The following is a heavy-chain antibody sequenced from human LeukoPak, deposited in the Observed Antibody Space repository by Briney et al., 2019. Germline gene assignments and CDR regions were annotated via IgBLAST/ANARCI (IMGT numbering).Heavy chain of an antibody. CDR2: ISTSGSTI. D-gene: IGHD3-3*01. Sequence: GGSLRLSCAASGFTFSDDYMTWIRQAPGKGLEWVSYISTSGSTISYADSVKGRFTISRDNAKNSLYLQMNSLRAEDTAVYYCARGQGFLEWLPIYYYYYGMDVWGQGTTVTVSS. CDR3: ARGQGFLEWLPIYYYYYGMDV. CDR1: GFTFSDDY. V-gene: IGHV3-11*01. J-gene: IGHJ6*02.